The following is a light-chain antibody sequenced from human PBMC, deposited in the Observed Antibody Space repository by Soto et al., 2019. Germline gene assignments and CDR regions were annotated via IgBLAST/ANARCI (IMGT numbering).Light chain of an antibody. Sequence: DIQMTQSPSSLSASVGDRVTITCRARQSISSYLNWYQQKPGKAPKLLIYAASSLQSGVPSRFSGSGSGTDFTLTISSLQPEDFANYYCQQSYSTLITFGQGTRLAIK. CDR3: QQSYSTLIT. J-gene: IGKJ5*01. V-gene: IGKV1-39*01. CDR1: QSISSY. CDR2: AAS.